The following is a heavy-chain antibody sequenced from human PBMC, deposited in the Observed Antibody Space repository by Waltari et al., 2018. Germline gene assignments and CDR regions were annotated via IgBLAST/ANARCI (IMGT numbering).Heavy chain of an antibody. CDR1: GFTVSSNY. CDR2: IYSGGST. V-gene: IGHV3-53*01. CDR3: ARGGTVVTHQHFDY. Sequence: EVQLVESGGGLIQPGGSLRLSCAASGFTVSSNYMSWVRQAPGKGLEWVSVIYSGGSTYYADSVKGRFTISRDNSKNTLYLQMNSLRAEDTAVYYCARGGTVVTHQHFDYWGQGTLVTVSS. J-gene: IGHJ4*02. D-gene: IGHD2-15*01.